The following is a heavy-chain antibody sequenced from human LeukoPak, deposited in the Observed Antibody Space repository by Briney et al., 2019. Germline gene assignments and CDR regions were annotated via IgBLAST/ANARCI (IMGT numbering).Heavy chain of an antibody. Sequence: PSQTLSLTCTVSSGSINSGSSFWSWVRQPPGKCLEWIGYIYPSVTTYYEPSLKSRVTISVDTSNNQFSLSLDSVTAADTAVYFCSKDSHDWGQGTLVIVPS. J-gene: IGHJ4*02. CDR3: SKDSHD. D-gene: IGHD2-21*01. CDR1: SGSINSGSSF. CDR2: IYPSVTT. V-gene: IGHV4-30-4*08.